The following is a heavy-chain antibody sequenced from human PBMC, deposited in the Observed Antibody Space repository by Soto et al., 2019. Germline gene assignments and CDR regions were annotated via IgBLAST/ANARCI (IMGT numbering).Heavy chain of an antibody. CDR2: IYDSGST. CDR1: GVSISSGGYY. V-gene: IGHV4-31*03. J-gene: IGHJ4*02. CDR3: AGDYGDREIFEF. Sequence: QVQLQESGPGLVKPSQTLSLTCTVSGVSISSGGYYWSWIRQHPGKGLEWIGYIYDSGSTYYNPSLKTRITISVDTSKSQFSLKLRSVTAADTAVYFWAGDYGDREIFEFWGQGTLITVSS. D-gene: IGHD4-17*01.